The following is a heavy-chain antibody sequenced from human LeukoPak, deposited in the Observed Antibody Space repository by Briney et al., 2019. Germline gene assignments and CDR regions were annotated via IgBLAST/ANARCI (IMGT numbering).Heavy chain of an antibody. CDR3: ARALRYCSGGSCSGTRVDY. Sequence: PSETLSLTCTVSGGSISSYYWSWIRQPPGKGLEWIGYIYYSGSTNYNPSLKSRVTISVDTSKNQFSLKLSSVTAADTAVYYCARALRYCSGGSCSGTRVDYWGQGTLVTVSS. J-gene: IGHJ4*02. V-gene: IGHV4-59*01. CDR1: GGSISSYY. D-gene: IGHD2-15*01. CDR2: IYYSGST.